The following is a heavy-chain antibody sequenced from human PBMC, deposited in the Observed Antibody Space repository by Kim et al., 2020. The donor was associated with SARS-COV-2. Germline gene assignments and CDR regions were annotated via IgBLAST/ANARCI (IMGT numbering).Heavy chain of an antibody. V-gene: IGHV3-23*01. CDR1: GFTFSSYA. CDR3: AKAVLGVVTRPFDY. Sequence: GGSLRLSCAASGFTFSSYAMTWVRQAPGKGLAWVSGINSSGGNTYYADSVKGRFTISRDNSNNTLYLQMNSLRAEDTAIYYCAKAVLGVVTRPFDYWGQGTLVTVSS. CDR2: INSSGGNT. J-gene: IGHJ4*02. D-gene: IGHD3-10*01.